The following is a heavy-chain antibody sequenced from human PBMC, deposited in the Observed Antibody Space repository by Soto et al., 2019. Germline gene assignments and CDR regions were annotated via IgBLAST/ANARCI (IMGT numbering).Heavy chain of an antibody. Sequence: SETLSLTCAVYGGSFSGYYWSWIRQPPGKGLEWIGEINHSGSTNYNPSLKSRVTISVDTSKNQFSLKLSSVTAADTAMYYWARGGRIAAADTGRFVPCGQGTLVTVSS. V-gene: IGHV4-34*01. CDR1: GGSFSGYY. D-gene: IGHD6-13*01. J-gene: IGHJ5*02. CDR3: ARGGRIAAADTGRFVP. CDR2: INHSGST.